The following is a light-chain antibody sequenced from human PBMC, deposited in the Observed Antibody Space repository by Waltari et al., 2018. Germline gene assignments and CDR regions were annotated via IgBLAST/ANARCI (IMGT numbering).Light chain of an antibody. CDR3: QQRNSYPQT. Sequence: DIQLTQSPSSLSASVGDRVHITCRASQGISSYLAWYQQKPGKAPKLLIYKASSLQSGVPSRFSGSGSGTEFTLTISSLQPEDFAVYYCQQRNSYPQTFGQGTKVEIK. CDR1: QGISSY. CDR2: KAS. J-gene: IGKJ1*01. V-gene: IGKV1-9*01.